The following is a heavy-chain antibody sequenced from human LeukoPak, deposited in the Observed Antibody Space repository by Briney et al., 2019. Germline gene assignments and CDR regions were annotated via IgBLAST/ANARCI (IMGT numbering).Heavy chain of an antibody. D-gene: IGHD3-10*01. Sequence: GGSLRLSCAASGFTFSNYWMGWVRQPPGKGLQWVANIKEDGSEKYYVDSVKGRFTISRDNAKNSVYLQMNSLRVEDTAVYYCARDREVRGIITYYYGMDVWGQGTTVTVSS. V-gene: IGHV3-7*01. CDR3: ARDREVRGIITYYYGMDV. CDR1: GFTFSNYW. J-gene: IGHJ6*02. CDR2: IKEDGSEK.